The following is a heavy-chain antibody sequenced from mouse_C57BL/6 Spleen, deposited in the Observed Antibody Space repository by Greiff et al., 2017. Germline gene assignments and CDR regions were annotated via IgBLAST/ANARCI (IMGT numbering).Heavy chain of an antibody. D-gene: IGHD1-1*01. Sequence: VQLRQSGPELVKPGDSVKISCKASGYSFTGYFMNWVMQSHGKSLEWIGRINPYNGDTFYNQKFKGKATLTVDKSSSTAHMELRSLTSEDSAVYYCARYGYYGSSIYAMDYWGQGTSVTVSS. J-gene: IGHJ4*01. CDR3: ARYGYYGSSIYAMDY. CDR1: GYSFTGYF. V-gene: IGHV1-20*01. CDR2: INPYNGDT.